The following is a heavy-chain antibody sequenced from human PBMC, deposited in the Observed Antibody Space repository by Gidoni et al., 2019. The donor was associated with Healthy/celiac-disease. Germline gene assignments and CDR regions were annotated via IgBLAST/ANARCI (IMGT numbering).Heavy chain of an antibody. D-gene: IGHD3-16*01. CDR2: IFSNDEK. CDR3: ARIRRDGGGDY. CDR1: FSLSNARMG. Sequence: FSLSNARMGVSWIRQPPGKALEWLAHIFSNDEKSYSTSLKSRLTISKDTSKSQVVLTMTNMDPVDTATYYWARIRRDGGGDYWGQGTLVTVSS. V-gene: IGHV2-26*01. J-gene: IGHJ4*02.